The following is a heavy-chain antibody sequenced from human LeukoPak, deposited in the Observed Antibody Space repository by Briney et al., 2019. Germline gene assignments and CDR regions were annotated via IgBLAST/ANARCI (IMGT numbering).Heavy chain of an antibody. CDR1: GFTVSSNY. D-gene: IGHD5-24*01. CDR2: VKQDGSEK. J-gene: IGHJ4*02. Sequence: GGSLRLSCAASGFTVSSNYMSWVRQAPGKGLEWVANVKQDGSEKYYVDSVKGRFTISRDNAKNSLYLQMNSLRAEDTAVYYCAREGEMATEIDYWGQGTLVTVSS. CDR3: AREGEMATEIDY. V-gene: IGHV3-7*01.